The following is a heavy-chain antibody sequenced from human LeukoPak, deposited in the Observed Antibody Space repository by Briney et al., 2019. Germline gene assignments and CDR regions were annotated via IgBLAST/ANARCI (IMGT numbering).Heavy chain of an antibody. V-gene: IGHV3-30*02. D-gene: IGHD5-24*01. J-gene: IGHJ4*02. CDR1: GLTYG. CDR2: VQNNGNDK. CDR3: ATDFWLYNSHAT. Sequence: PGGSLRLSCATSGLTYGIHWVRQAPGKGLGWVSFVQNNGNDKYYADSVKGRFSVSRDSSKSTVYLQMNSLRVEDTAVYYCATDFWLYNSHATWGQGTLVTVSS.